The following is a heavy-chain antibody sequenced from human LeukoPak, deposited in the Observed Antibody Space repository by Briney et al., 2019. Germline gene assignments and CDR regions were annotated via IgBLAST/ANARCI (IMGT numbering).Heavy chain of an antibody. CDR2: ISAYNGNT. Sequence: GASVKVSCKSSGYTFTNYGITWVRQAPGQGLEWMGWISAYNGNTNYAQKFQGRVTMTTDTSTSTAYMEVRSLRSDDTAMYYCARVCHWDIDNTRGDPVDYWGQGTLVTVSS. D-gene: IGHD2-15*01. CDR3: ARVCHWDIDNTRGDPVDY. J-gene: IGHJ4*02. V-gene: IGHV1-18*01. CDR1: GYTFTNYG.